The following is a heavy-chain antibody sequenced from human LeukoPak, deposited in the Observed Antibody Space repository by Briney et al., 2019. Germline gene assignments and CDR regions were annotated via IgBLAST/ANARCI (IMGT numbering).Heavy chain of an antibody. J-gene: IGHJ4*02. CDR2: IKEDGSAK. V-gene: IGHV3-7*01. D-gene: IGHD5-24*01. CDR3: ARDRAYNRFDY. CDR1: GFTFSTSW. Sequence: GGSVRPSCVDSGFTFSTSWMAWVRQAPGKGLEWVANIKEDGSAKNYVGSVRGRFTVSRDNAKKSVYLEMNSLRAEDTAVYYCARDRAYNRFDYWGQGTLVTVSS.